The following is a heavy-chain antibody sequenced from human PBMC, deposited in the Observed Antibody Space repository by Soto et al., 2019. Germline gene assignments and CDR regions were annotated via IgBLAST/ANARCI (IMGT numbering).Heavy chain of an antibody. V-gene: IGHV4-4*02. J-gene: IGHJ4*02. D-gene: IGHD5-12*01. Sequence: QVQLQESGPGLVKPSGTLSLTCTVSRDSISANNWWTWVRQPPGMGLEWIGEIYHTGRTNYNPSPKRRATRSLDKSRNQFSLNLSSVTAADTAVYYCASRAYSGYDAKEFDSWGQGTLVTVSS. CDR1: RDSISANNW. CDR3: ASRAYSGYDAKEFDS. CDR2: IYHTGRT.